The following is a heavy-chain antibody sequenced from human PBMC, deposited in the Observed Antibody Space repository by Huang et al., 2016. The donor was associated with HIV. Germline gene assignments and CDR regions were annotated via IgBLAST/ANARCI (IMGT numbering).Heavy chain of an antibody. V-gene: IGHV2-5*02. J-gene: IGHJ4*02. CDR1: GFSLTASGVA. Sequence: QITLTESGPTLVKPTQTLTLTCPFSGFSLTASGVAVGWIRQPPGKALEWLASIYWDNEERFSPSLKTRLTITKDTPKNEVVLTMTNMDPVDTATYYCVHRLRYGKWYVDYWGQGVLVTVSS. D-gene: IGHD6-13*01. CDR3: VHRLRYGKWYVDY. CDR2: IYWDNEE.